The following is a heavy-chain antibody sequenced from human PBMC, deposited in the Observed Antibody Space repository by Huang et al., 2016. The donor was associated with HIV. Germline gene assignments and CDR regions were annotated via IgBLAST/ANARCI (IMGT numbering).Heavy chain of an antibody. V-gene: IGHV3-30*02. D-gene: IGHD5-12*01. CDR3: AKWDTLGFYEGFFDH. J-gene: IGHJ4*02. Sequence: QVQLVESGGGVVQPGGSLRLSCAASGFTFSSFGMHWVRQAPGKGLEWVAFIRYDGSNKYYAESVKGRFTISRDNSRTMVFLQMNSLRAEDTAVYYCAKWDTLGFYEGFFDHWGQGTLVTVSS. CDR2: IRYDGSNK. CDR1: GFTFSSFG.